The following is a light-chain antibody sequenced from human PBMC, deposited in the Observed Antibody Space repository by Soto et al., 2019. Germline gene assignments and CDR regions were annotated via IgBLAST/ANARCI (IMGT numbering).Light chain of an antibody. CDR2: AAS. CDR3: QNYDSAPIT. CDR1: QGLTNH. J-gene: IGKJ5*01. V-gene: IGKV1-27*01. Sequence: DIQMTQSPSSLSASVGNRVSISCRASQGLTNHLAWYQQKPGKAPKVLIYAASTLQPGVPSRFSGSGSGTDFTLSINSLQPDDFATYYCQNYDSAPITFGQGTRLEIK.